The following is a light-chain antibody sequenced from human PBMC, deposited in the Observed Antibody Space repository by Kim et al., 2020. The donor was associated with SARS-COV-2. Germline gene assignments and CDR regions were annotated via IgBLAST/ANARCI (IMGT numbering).Light chain of an antibody. CDR3: QSYDARLSGSI. Sequence: QSVLTQPPSVSGAPGQSVAISCTGSNSNIGAGYDVHWYQQLPGTAPKLLIFENNNRPSGVPDRFSASKSGTLASLAIAGLQPDDEAEYYCQSYDARLSGSIFGGGTQLTVL. J-gene: IGLJ2*01. CDR2: ENN. CDR1: NSNIGAGYD. V-gene: IGLV1-40*01.